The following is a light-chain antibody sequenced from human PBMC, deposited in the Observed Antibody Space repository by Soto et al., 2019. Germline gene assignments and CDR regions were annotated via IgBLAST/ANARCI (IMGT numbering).Light chain of an antibody. CDR2: YDS. Sequence: SYELTQLPSVSVAPEKTATITCGGNNIGNKRVHWYRQKPGQAPVLLISYDSDRPSGIPERFSGSNSENTATLTISRVEAGDEADYYCQVWDIMTDNYVFGSGTKVTVL. CDR3: QVWDIMTDNYV. V-gene: IGLV3-21*04. CDR1: NIGNKR. J-gene: IGLJ1*01.